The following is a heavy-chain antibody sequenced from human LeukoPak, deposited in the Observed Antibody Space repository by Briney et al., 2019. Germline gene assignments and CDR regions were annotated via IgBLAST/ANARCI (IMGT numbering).Heavy chain of an antibody. CDR3: ARERAVAALRGDY. J-gene: IGHJ4*02. CDR2: IKQDGSEK. D-gene: IGHD6-19*01. CDR1: GFTFSSYW. V-gene: IGHV3-7*01. Sequence: GGSLRLSCAASGFTFSSYWMSWVRQAPGKGLEWVANIKQDGSEKYYVDSVKGRFTISRDNAKNSLYLQMNSLRAEDTAVYYCARERAVAALRGDYWGQGTLVTVSS.